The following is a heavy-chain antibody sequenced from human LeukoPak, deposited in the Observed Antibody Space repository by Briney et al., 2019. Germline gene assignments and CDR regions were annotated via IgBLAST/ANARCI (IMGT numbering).Heavy chain of an antibody. CDR2: INHSGST. J-gene: IGHJ6*02. V-gene: IGHV4-34*01. CDR1: GGSFSGYY. CDR3: ARDRYSGSYLYYYGMDD. D-gene: IGHD1-26*01. Sequence: PSETLSLTCAVYGGSFSGYYWSWIRQPPGKGLEWIGEINHSGSTNYNPSLKSRVTISVDTSKNQFSLKLSSVTAADTAVYYCARDRYSGSYLYYYGMDDWGQGTTVTVSS.